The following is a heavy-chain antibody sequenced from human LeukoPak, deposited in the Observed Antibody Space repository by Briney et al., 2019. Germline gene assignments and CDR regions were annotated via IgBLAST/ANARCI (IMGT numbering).Heavy chain of an antibody. J-gene: IGHJ5*02. CDR3: ARHLEDSITMVRGVIINWFDP. D-gene: IGHD3-10*01. CDR2: IYQSGST. V-gene: IGHV4-39*01. Sequence: SETLSLTWTVSGGSISSGSYYWGWIRLSPGKGLEWLGSIYQSGSTYDNPFLKSRVTISVDTSKNQFSLKRSSVTAADTAVYYCARHLEDSITMVRGVIINWFDPWGQGTLVTVSS. CDR1: GGSISSGSYY.